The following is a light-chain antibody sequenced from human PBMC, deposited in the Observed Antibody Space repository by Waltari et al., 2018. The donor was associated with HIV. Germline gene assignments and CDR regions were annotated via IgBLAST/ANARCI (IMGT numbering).Light chain of an antibody. CDR2: ATS. CDR3: QKYNRAPIT. J-gene: IGKJ4*01. V-gene: IGKV1-27*01. CDR1: QAINKN. Sequence: DIQMTQSPSSLSASVGDRVTITCRASQAINKNLAWYQQKPGKVPQVLIYATSTLQSGVPSRFSGSGSGTDFTLTISSLQPEDVATYYCQKYNRAPITFGGGTKVEIK.